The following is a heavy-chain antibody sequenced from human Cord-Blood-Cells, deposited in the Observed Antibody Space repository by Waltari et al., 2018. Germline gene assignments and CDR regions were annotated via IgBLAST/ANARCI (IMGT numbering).Heavy chain of an antibody. CDR3: ARGGKGSTVTSFDY. V-gene: IGHV4-34*01. CDR2: INHSGST. J-gene: IGHJ4*02. Sequence: QVQLQQWGAGLLKPSETLSLTCAVYGGSFSGYYWSWIRQPPGKGLEWIGEINHSGSTNYNPSLKSRVTISVDTSKNQFSLKLSSVTAADTAVYYCARGGKGSTVTSFDYWGQGTLVTVSS. CDR1: GGSFSGYY. D-gene: IGHD4-4*01.